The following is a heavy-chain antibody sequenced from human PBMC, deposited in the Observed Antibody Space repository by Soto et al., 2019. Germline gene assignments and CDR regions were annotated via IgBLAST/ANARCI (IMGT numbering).Heavy chain of an antibody. CDR3: AKDLLTGTTGWFEP. D-gene: IGHD1-20*01. CDR2: ISWNGCST. Sequence: GEALKISWAASGFTFSSYAMSWVRQAPGKGLEGVSAISWNGCSTYYADSVKGRFTISRDNSKNTLYLQMDSLRADDTAGYYCAKDLLTGTTGWFEPWGRGTLVTVSS. CDR1: GFTFSSYA. J-gene: IGHJ5*02. V-gene: IGHV3-23*01.